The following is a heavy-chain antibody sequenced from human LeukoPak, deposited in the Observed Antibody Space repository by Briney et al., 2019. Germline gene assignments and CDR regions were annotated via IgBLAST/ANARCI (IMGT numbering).Heavy chain of an antibody. CDR3: ARAPSSSWYNWFDP. D-gene: IGHD6-13*01. V-gene: IGHV3-23*01. CDR1: GLTFSSYT. Sequence: GGSLRLSCAASGLTFSSYTMSWVRQAPGKGQEWVSVFTASGGNTYYADSVKGRFTISRDNSKNTLDLQMNSLRAEDTAVYYCARAPSSSWYNWFDPWGQGTLVTVSS. CDR2: FTASGGNT. J-gene: IGHJ5*02.